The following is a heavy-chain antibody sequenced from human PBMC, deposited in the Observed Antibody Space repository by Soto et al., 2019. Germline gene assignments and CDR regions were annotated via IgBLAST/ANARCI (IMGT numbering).Heavy chain of an antibody. Sequence: TLSLTCSVSGGSINSYWWSWIRQPAGKGLEWIGRVYSSGTTDYNPSLNSRATMSVETSKNQFSLKLTSVTAADTAVYYCARDIGSYAYAEGYWGQGIQVTVSS. V-gene: IGHV4-4*07. CDR2: VYSSGTT. CDR3: ARDIGSYAYAEGY. CDR1: GGSINSYW. J-gene: IGHJ4*02. D-gene: IGHD2-2*01.